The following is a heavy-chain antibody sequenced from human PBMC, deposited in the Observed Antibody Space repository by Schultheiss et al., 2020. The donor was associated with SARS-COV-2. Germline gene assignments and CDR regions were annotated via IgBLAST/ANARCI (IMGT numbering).Heavy chain of an antibody. CDR2: INHSGST. D-gene: IGHD3-3*01. V-gene: IGHV4-30-2*01. CDR1: GGSISSGGYS. Sequence: SETLSLTCAVSGGSISSGGYSWSWIRQPPGKGLEWIGEINHSGSTNYNPSLKSRVTISVDTSKNQFSLKLSSVTAADTAVYYCARSSGYNYDFWSGPKGVDYWGQGTLVTVSS. CDR3: ARSSGYNYDFWSGPKGVDY. J-gene: IGHJ4*02.